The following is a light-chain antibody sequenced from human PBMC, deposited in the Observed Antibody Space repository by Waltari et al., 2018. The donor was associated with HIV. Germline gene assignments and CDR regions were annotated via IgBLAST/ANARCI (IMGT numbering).Light chain of an antibody. CDR2: STR. CDR3: LLYYGGAQHYV. V-gene: IGLV7-43*01. Sequence: QTVVTQEPSLTVSPGGTVTLTCPSSPGAVTTAYYPNWFQHNPGQAPRALIYSTRNNHPWTPARFSGSLLGGKAALTLSGVQPEDEAEYYCLLYYGGAQHYVFGTGTKATVL. J-gene: IGLJ1*01. CDR1: PGAVTTAYY.